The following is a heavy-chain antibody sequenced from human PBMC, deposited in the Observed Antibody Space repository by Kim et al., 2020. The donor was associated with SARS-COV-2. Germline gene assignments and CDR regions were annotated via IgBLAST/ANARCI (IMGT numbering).Heavy chain of an antibody. J-gene: IGHJ4*02. D-gene: IGHD4-17*01. CDR2: ISSSSSYI. Sequence: GGSLRLSCAASGFTFSSYTMDWVRQAPGKGLEWVSSISSSSSYIYYSDSVKGRFTISRDNAKNSLYLQMNSLRAEDTAVYYCARDGLVTTVTTVDFWGQGTLVTVSS. CDR1: GFTFSSYT. CDR3: ARDGLVTTVTTVDF. V-gene: IGHV3-21*01.